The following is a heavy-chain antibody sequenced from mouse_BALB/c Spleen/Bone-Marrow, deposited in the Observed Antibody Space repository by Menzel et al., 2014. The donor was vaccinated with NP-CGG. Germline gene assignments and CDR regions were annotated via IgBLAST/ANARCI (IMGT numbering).Heavy chain of an antibody. Sequence: EVQLVESGGGLVKLGGSLKLSCAASGFTFSSYYMSWVRQTPEKRLELVAAINSNGGSTYYPDTVKGRFTISRDNAKNTLYLQMSSLKSEDTALYYCARQPLYDYDSRFAYWGQGTLVTVSA. CDR3: ARQPLYDYDSRFAY. V-gene: IGHV5-6-2*01. J-gene: IGHJ3*01. D-gene: IGHD2-4*01. CDR2: INSNGGST. CDR1: GFTFSSYY.